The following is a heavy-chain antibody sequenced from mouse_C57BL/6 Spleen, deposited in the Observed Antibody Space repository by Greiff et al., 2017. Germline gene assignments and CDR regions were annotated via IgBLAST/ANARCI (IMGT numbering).Heavy chain of an antibody. CDR3: AHYGSSYGCAY. CDR2: IYPGDGDT. J-gene: IGHJ3*01. CDR1: GYAFSSSW. V-gene: IGHV1-82*01. Sequence: QVQLQQSGPELVKPGASVKISCKASGYAFSSSWMNWVKQRPGTGLEWIGRIYPGDGDTNYNGKFTGKATLTTDKSSRRAYIQLSSLTSEDAAVYFGAHYGSSYGCAYWGQGTLVTVSS. D-gene: IGHD1-1*01.